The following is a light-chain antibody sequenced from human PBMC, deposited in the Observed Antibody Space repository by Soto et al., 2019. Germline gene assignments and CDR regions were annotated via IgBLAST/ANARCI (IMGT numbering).Light chain of an antibody. V-gene: IGLV2-23*01. Sequence: QSVLTQPASVSGSPGQSITISCTGTSSNVGSYDLVSWYQQHPGEAPKLMIYECTKRPSGVSNRFSGSKSANTASLTISGLQPEDAADYYCCSYAGSDTMIFGGGTKLTVL. CDR2: ECT. CDR1: SSNVGSYDL. J-gene: IGLJ2*01. CDR3: CSYAGSDTMI.